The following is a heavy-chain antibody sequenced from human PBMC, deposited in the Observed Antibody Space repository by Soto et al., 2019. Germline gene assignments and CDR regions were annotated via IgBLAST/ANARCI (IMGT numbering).Heavy chain of an antibody. D-gene: IGHD2-2*02. Sequence: VQLVESGGGVVQPGRSLRLSCAASEFTFSKFDMHWVRQAPGKGLEWVAVISYDGNNKYYADSVKGRFSISRDNSKNTLSLQINSLRAEDTAVYYCAREGAVPYAIGHYYYGMDVWGQGTTVTVSS. V-gene: IGHV3-30-3*01. CDR2: ISYDGNNK. J-gene: IGHJ6*02. CDR1: EFTFSKFD. CDR3: AREGAVPYAIGHYYYGMDV.